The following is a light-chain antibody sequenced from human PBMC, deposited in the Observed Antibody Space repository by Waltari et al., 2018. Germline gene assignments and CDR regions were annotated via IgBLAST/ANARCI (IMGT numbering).Light chain of an antibody. V-gene: IGKV3-15*01. J-gene: IGKJ2*01. CDR1: QSVSTN. CDR2: GAS. Sequence: ETVMTQSPSTLSLSPGDRATLSCRASQSVSTNLAWYQKKPGQAPRLLIYGASIRATGIPARFSGRGAGTEFTLTISSLESEDFAVYYCQQYNNWPPYIFGQGSQLEI. CDR3: QQYNNWPPYI.